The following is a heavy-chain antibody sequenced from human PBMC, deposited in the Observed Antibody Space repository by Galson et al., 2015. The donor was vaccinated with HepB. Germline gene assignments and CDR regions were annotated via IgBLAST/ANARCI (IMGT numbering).Heavy chain of an antibody. CDR3: ARDRYDFWSADY. Sequence: SLRLSCAASGFTFSSYAMHWVRQAPGKGLEWVAVISYDGSNKYYADSVKGRFTISRDNSKNTLYLQMNSLRAEDTAVYYCARDRYDFWSADYWGQGTLVTVSS. CDR1: GFTFSSYA. CDR2: ISYDGSNK. V-gene: IGHV3-30-3*01. D-gene: IGHD3-3*01. J-gene: IGHJ4*02.